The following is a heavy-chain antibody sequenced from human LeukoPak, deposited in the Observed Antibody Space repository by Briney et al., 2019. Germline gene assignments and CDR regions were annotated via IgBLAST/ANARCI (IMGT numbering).Heavy chain of an antibody. Sequence: GESLKISCKGSGYSYTNYWISWVRQMPGKGLEWMGIIYPGDSDTRYSPSFQGQVVISADKSISTSYLQWSSLKASDTAMYYCARSSGWKFDYWGQGTLVTVSS. CDR2: IYPGDSDT. J-gene: IGHJ4*02. V-gene: IGHV5-51*01. CDR1: GYSYTNYW. CDR3: ARSSGWKFDY. D-gene: IGHD6-19*01.